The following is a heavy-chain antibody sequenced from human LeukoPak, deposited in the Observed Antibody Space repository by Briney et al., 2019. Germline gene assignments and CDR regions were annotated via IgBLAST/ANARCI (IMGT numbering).Heavy chain of an antibody. D-gene: IGHD4-17*01. CDR3: AKEDYAYYFDY. J-gene: IGHJ4*02. CDR2: ISGSGGST. CDR1: GFSFSNYA. Sequence: GGSLRLSCAASGFSFSNYAMSWLRQAPGKGLEWVSAISGSGGSTYYADSVKGRFTISRDNSKNTLYLQMNSLRAEDTAVYYCAKEDYAYYFDYWGQGTLVTVSS. V-gene: IGHV3-23*01.